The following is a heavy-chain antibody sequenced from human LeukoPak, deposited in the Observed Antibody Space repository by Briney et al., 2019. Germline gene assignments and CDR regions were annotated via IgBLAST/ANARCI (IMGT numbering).Heavy chain of an antibody. CDR3: ARDGPYDSSGFDAFDI. D-gene: IGHD3-22*01. V-gene: IGHV3-21*01. CDR2: ISSSNSYI. Sequence: GWSLTLSCAPSVFTFSSYRINGVRPAPGKGLEGVSSISSSNSYIYYADSVKGRFTISRDNAKNSLYLQMNSLRAEDTAVYYCARDGPYDSSGFDAFDIWGQGTMVTVSS. CDR1: VFTFSSYR. J-gene: IGHJ3*02.